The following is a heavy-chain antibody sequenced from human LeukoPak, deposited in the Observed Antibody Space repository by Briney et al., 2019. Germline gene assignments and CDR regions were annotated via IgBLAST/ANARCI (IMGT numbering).Heavy chain of an antibody. J-gene: IGHJ4*02. Sequence: RGSLRLSCAASGFTFSTYAMSWVRQAPGKGLEWVSAISGSGGSTYYADSVKGRFTISRDNSKNTLYLQMNSLRAEDTAVYYCAKATRGYYDSSGYYYGIPYYFDYWGQGTLVTVSS. CDR1: GFTFSTYA. D-gene: IGHD3-22*01. CDR3: AKATRGYYDSSGYYYGIPYYFDY. V-gene: IGHV3-23*01. CDR2: ISGSGGST.